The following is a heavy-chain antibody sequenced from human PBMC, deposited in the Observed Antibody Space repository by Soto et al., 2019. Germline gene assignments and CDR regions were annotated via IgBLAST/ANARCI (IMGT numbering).Heavy chain of an antibody. V-gene: IGHV3-33*01. CDR3: ARGQLPAATNYFDF. Sequence: GGSLRLSCAASGFTFSSYAIHWVRQAPGKGLEWVAIIWFDGSNKYYADSVKGRFSISRDNSKNTLFLQMESLRAEDTAVYYCARGQLPAATNYFDFWGQGNLVTVSS. CDR1: GFTFSSYA. D-gene: IGHD2-15*01. J-gene: IGHJ4*02. CDR2: IWFDGSNK.